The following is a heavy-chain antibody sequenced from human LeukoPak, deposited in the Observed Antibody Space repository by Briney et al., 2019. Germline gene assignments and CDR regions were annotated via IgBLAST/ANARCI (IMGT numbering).Heavy chain of an antibody. CDR1: GFDLWRYA. CDR3: VRVNYGGNSGYHFDY. D-gene: IGHD4-23*01. V-gene: IGHV3-23*01. J-gene: IGHJ4*02. Sequence: PGGSLRLSCAASGFDLWRYAMSWVRQAPGKGLEWVADISDGGEGTHYADFVQGRFRVSRDNSKKTLFLQLGSLRVQDTAIYHCVRVNYGGNSGYHFDYWGQGTLVIVSS. CDR2: ISDGGEGT.